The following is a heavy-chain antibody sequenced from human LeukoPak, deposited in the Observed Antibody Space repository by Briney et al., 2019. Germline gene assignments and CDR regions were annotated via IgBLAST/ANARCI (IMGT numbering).Heavy chain of an antibody. J-gene: IGHJ4*02. Sequence: GSLRLSCAASGFTFSSYSMNWVRQAPGKGLEYVSAISSNGGSTFYANSVKGRFIVSRDNSKNTLYLQMGSLRAEDLAVYYCARRAPGFSSGWLDYWGQGTLVTVSS. CDR1: GFTFSSYS. D-gene: IGHD6-19*01. CDR3: ARRAPGFSSGWLDY. V-gene: IGHV3-64*01. CDR2: ISSNGGST.